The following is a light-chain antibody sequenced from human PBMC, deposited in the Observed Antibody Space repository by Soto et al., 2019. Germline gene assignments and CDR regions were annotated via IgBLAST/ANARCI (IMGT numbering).Light chain of an antibody. CDR2: DAS. CDR3: QQRAPWPPLS. CDR1: QNVDRN. J-gene: IGKJ4*01. Sequence: ETVLTQSPATLSVSPGERATLSCRTSQNVDRNLVWYQQKSGQPPRILIYDASVRATGIPPRFSGSGSGTDFTLTIENLEPEDSAIYYCQQRAPWPPLSFGGGTKVEI. V-gene: IGKV3-11*01.